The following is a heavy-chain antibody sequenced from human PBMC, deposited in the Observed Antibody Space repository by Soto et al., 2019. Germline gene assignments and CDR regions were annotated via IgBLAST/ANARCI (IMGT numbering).Heavy chain of an antibody. CDR2: IIPFFGTS. J-gene: IGHJ6*02. CDR3: ARVGHITNYGMAV. Sequence: QVQLVQSGAEVKKPGSSVKVSCEASGGTFSSYPINWVRQAPGQGLEWMGGIIPFFGTSNYAQKFQGRVTINADDSTSTDYMELRSLRSEDTAVYYCARVGHITNYGMAVWGQGTTVSVSS. D-gene: IGHD1-26*01. V-gene: IGHV1-69*01. CDR1: GGTFSSYP.